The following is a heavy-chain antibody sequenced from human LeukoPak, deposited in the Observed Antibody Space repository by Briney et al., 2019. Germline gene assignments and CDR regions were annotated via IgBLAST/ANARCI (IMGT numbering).Heavy chain of an antibody. CDR2: IIPIFGTA. CDR3: ARSGDDYGDPNLFDY. V-gene: IGHV1-69*13. CDR1: GGTFSSYA. D-gene: IGHD4-17*01. J-gene: IGHJ4*02. Sequence: SVKVSCKASGGTFSSYAISWVRQAPGQGLEWMGGIIPIFGTANYAQKFQGRVTITADESTSTAYMELSSLRSEDTAVYYCARSGDDYGDPNLFDYWGQGTLVTVSS.